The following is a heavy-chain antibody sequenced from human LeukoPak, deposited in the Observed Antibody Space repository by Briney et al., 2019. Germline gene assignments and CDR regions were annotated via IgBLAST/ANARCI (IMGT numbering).Heavy chain of an antibody. Sequence: PGGSLRXXXXGSGFTXXXXXXXXVRQXPGXXXXXXSGINWNGGXAGYAXXXKGRFTISRDNAKNSLYLQMNSLRAEDTALYYCARDGYNHGNGFDYWGQGTLVTVSS. CDR2: INWNGGXA. V-gene: IGHV3-20*03. J-gene: IGHJ4*02. CDR3: ARDGYNHGNGFDY. CDR1: GFTXXXXX. D-gene: IGHD5-18*01.